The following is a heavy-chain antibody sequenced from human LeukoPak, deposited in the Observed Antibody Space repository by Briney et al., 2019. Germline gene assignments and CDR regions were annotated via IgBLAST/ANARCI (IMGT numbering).Heavy chain of an antibody. D-gene: IGHD2-15*01. CDR1: GGSINSYY. V-gene: IGHV4-59*01. CDR3: VRVGGASAILSVFDI. J-gene: IGHJ3*02. Sequence: TSETLSCTCTVSGGSINSYYWSWIGQRPGKGLEWVGYIYYSKTIYYNPSLTSGATIALDTSKDQVSLKLTSVTAADTAVYYCVRVGGASAILSVFDIWGQGTMVTVSS. CDR2: IYYSKTI.